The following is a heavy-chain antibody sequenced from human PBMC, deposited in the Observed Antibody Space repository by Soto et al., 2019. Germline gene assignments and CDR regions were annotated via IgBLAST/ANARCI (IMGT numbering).Heavy chain of an antibody. V-gene: IGHV2-26*01. CDR2: IFSSGEE. D-gene: IGHD3-16*02. Sequence: GPVLVRPTATLTLTCTVSGFSLNTARMGVSWIRQPPGKALEWLAHIFSSGEESYTPSLKTRLTISKDTSKSQVVLTMTNVDPVDTATYYCARSGCYPLYYFDYWGQGALVTVSS. CDR3: ARSGCYPLYYFDY. CDR1: GFSLNTARMG. J-gene: IGHJ4*02.